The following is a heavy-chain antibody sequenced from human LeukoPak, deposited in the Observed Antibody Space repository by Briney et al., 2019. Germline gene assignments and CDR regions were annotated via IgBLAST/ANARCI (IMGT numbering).Heavy chain of an antibody. D-gene: IGHD2-2*01. CDR1: GGSISNYF. V-gene: IGHV4-59*01. CDR2: VYNGGST. Sequence: SETLSLTCTVSGGSISNYFWNWIRQSPGKRLEWIGFVYNGGSTNYNPSLKSRVTMSVDTSKNQFSLKMSYVTAADTAMYYCARDRRDCSSTSCFVSPSFDPWGQGTLVTVSS. J-gene: IGHJ5*02. CDR3: ARDRRDCSSTSCFVSPSFDP.